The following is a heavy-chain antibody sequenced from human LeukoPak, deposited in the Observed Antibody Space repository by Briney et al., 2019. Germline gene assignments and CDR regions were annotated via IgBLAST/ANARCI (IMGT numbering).Heavy chain of an antibody. V-gene: IGHV3-66*01. J-gene: IGHJ4*02. CDR2: IYSGGST. Sequence: GSLRLSCAASGFTVSSNYMSWVRQAPGKGLEWVSVIYSGGSTYYADSVKGRFTISRDNSKNTVYLQMNSLRAEDTAVYYCARDQGAIVVVPYFDYWGQGTLVTVSS. D-gene: IGHD2-2*01. CDR1: GFTVSSNY. CDR3: ARDQGAIVVVPYFDY.